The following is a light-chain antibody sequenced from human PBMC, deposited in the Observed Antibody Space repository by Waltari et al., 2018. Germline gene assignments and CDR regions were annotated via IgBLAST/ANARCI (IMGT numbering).Light chain of an antibody. V-gene: IGLV2-14*02. CDR3: CSYTNTHVV. J-gene: IGLJ2*01. CDR1: SSDVGSYNL. Sequence: QSALTQPASVSGPPGQSITISCTGISSDVGSYNLVSWYQQHPGKAPKLIIYAASKRPSGVSSRFSGSKSGNTASLTISVRQAEDEGDYYCCSYTNTHVVFGGGTKLTVL. CDR2: AAS.